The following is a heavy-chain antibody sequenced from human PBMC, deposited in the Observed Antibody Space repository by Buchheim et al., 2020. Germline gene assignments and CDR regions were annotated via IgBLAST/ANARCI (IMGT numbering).Heavy chain of an antibody. D-gene: IGHD5-12*01. CDR3: ARDYYDSRYYHYGMDV. V-gene: IGHV3-74*01. CDR2: INSDGSSI. CDR1: GFTFSSYW. Sequence: EVQLVESGGGLVQPGGSLRLSCAASGFTFSSYWMHWVRQAPGKGLVWVSRINSDGSSITYADSVKGRFTISSANARNTLYLQMNSLRAEDTAVYYCARDYYDSRYYHYGMDVWGQGTT. J-gene: IGHJ6*02.